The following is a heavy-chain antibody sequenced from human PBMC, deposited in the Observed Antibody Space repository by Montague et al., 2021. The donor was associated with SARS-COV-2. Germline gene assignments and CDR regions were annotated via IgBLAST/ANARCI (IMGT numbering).Heavy chain of an antibody. J-gene: IGHJ6*02. Sequence: QSGAEVKKPGESLRISCKGSGYSFTSYWISWVRQMPGKGLEWMGRIDPSDSYTNYSPSFQGHVTISADKSISTAYLQWSSLKASDTAMYYCARGGRYSYGARTYYSYYGMDVWGQGTTVTVS. CDR1: GYSFTSYW. D-gene: IGHD5-18*01. CDR2: IDPSDSYT. V-gene: IGHV5-10-1*01. CDR3: ARGGRYSYGARTYYSYYGMDV.